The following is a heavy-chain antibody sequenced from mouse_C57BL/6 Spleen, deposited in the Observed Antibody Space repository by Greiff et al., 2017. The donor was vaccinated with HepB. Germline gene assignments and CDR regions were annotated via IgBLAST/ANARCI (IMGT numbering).Heavy chain of an antibody. J-gene: IGHJ3*01. CDR1: GFNIKDDY. D-gene: IGHD2-1*01. Sequence: EVQLQQSGAELVRPGASVKLSCTASGFNIKDDYMHWVKQRPEQGLEWIGWIDPENGDTEYASKFQGKATITADTSSNTAYLQLSSLTSEDTAVYYCTTPDGNYGGFAYWGQGTLVTVSA. V-gene: IGHV14-4*01. CDR3: TTPDGNYGGFAY. CDR2: IDPENGDT.